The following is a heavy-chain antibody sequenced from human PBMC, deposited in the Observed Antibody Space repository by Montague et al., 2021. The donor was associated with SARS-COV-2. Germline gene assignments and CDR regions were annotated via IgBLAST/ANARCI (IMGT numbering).Heavy chain of an antibody. Sequence: TLSLTCAVSGGSISSAGYSWSWIRQPPGKGLEWIGYIYHSGTTYYNPSLKSRVTISVDTSKNQFSLKLSSVTAADTAVYYCARGILSMNMAVVVLLGGIYYFDSWGQGALVAASS. J-gene: IGHJ4*02. V-gene: IGHV4-30-2*01. CDR2: IYHSGTT. CDR3: ARGILSMNMAVVVLLGGIYYFDS. CDR1: GGSISSAGYS. D-gene: IGHD3-22*01.